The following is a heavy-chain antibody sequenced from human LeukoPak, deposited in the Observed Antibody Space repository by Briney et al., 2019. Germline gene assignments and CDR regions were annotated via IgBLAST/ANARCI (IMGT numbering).Heavy chain of an antibody. CDR3: ARDSRVTNGDY. J-gene: IGHJ4*02. CDR1: GYTFTGYY. Sequence: GASVKVSCKASGYTFTGYYMHWVRQAPGQGLEWVGLVNPNNGDTKYAQKFQGRVTMTRDTSVSTAYMGLGRLRSDDAAVYYCARDSRVTNGDYWGQGTLVTVSS. D-gene: IGHD3-10*01. V-gene: IGHV1-2*02. CDR2: VNPNNGDT.